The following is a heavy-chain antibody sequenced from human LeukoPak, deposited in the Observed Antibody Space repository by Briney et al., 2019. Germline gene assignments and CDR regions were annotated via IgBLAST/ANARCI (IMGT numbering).Heavy chain of an antibody. V-gene: IGHV3-23*01. J-gene: IGHJ4*02. D-gene: IGHD7-27*01. CDR2: ILAGGTNT. Sequence: GGSLRLSCAASGFTFSNYAMTWVRQAPGKGLEWVSSILAGGTNTQYADSVRGRFTISRDNAKNTLYLQMNSLRAKDTALYHCATPQATGAHSKFDYWGQGTLVTVSS. CDR1: GFTFSNYA. CDR3: ATPQATGAHSKFDY.